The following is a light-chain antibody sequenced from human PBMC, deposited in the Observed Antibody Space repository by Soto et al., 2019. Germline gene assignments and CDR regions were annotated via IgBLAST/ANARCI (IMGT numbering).Light chain of an antibody. CDR3: SSYTSSSTHYV. CDR2: EVS. J-gene: IGLJ1*01. Sequence: QSVLTQPASVSGSPGQSITISCTGTSSDVGGYNYVSWYQRHPGKAPKLMIYEVSNRPSGVSNRFSGSKSGNTASLTISGLQAEDEADYYCSSYTSSSTHYVFGTGTKVTV. CDR1: SSDVGGYNY. V-gene: IGLV2-14*01.